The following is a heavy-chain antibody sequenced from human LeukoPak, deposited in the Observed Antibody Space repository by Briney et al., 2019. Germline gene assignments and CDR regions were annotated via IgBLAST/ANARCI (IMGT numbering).Heavy chain of an antibody. D-gene: IGHD3-9*01. J-gene: IGHJ5*02. CDR2: ISESSGYI. CDR3: ASGPNRLGWFDP. Sequence: GGSLRLSCAASGFTFSAYIMNWVRQAPGRGLEWVSSISESSGYIYYADSVRGRFTISRDNAKNSLFLQMNSLRAEDTAVYYCASGPNRLGWFDPWGQGTLVTVSS. CDR1: GFTFSAYI. V-gene: IGHV3-21*01.